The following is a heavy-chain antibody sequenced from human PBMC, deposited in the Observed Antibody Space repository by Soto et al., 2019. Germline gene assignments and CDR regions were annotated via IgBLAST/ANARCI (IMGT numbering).Heavy chain of an antibody. CDR1: ELSVSSNY. J-gene: IGHJ4*02. CDR2: IYSDGST. D-gene: IGHD3-10*01. V-gene: IGHV3-53*01. CDR3: ARAYGAGSYFFDY. Sequence: PGGSLRLSCAASELSVSSNYMTWVRQAPGKELEWVSVIYSDGSTYYADSVKGRFTISRDEFKNTLYLETGSLRAEDTAVYYCARAYGAGSYFFDYWGQGTLVTVSS.